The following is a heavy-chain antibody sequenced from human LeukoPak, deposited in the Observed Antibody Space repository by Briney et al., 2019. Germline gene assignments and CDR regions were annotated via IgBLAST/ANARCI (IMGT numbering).Heavy chain of an antibody. CDR2: IYSGGST. V-gene: IGHV3-53*05. J-gene: IGHJ4*02. CDR3: AKEIWPTVTTPGHTYFDY. CDR1: GFTVSSNY. Sequence: PGGSLRLSCAASGFTVSSNYMSWVRQAPGKGLEWVSVIYSGGSTYYADSVKGRFTISRDNSDNTLYLQMNSLRAEDTAVFYCAKEIWPTVTTPGHTYFDYWGQGALVTVSS. D-gene: IGHD4-17*01.